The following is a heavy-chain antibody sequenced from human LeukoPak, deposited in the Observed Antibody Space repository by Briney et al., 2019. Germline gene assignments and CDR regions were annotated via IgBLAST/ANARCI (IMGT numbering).Heavy chain of an antibody. CDR2: IYYSGST. V-gene: IGHV4-39*01. Sequence: SETLSLTCTVSGGSISSSSYYWGWIRQPPGKGLEWIGSIYYSGSTYYNPSLKSRVTISVDTSKNQFSLKLSSVTAADTAVYYCARTDFRIFDYWGQGTLVTVSS. D-gene: IGHD3-3*01. CDR3: ARTDFRIFDY. J-gene: IGHJ4*02. CDR1: GGSISSSSYY.